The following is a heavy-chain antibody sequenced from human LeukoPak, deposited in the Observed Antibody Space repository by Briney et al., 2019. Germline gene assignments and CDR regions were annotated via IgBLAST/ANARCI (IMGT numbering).Heavy chain of an antibody. CDR1: GGSISSYY. D-gene: IGHD2-15*01. CDR3: ARAQRTFSFFFDY. Sequence: PSETLSLTCTVSGGSISSYYWSWIRQPPGKGLEWIGYIYYSGSTYYNPSLKSRVTISVDTSKNQFSLKLSSVTAADTAVYYCARAQRTFSFFFDYWGQGTLVTVSS. J-gene: IGHJ4*02. V-gene: IGHV4-59*06. CDR2: IYYSGST.